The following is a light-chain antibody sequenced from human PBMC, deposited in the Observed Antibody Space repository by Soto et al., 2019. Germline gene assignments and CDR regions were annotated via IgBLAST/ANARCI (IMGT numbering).Light chain of an antibody. CDR2: DAS. CDR1: QTISSY. Sequence: DIQVTQSPTFLSLCVGDRLTISCRASQTISSYLSWYQQKVGEAPKRLIYDASSLQSGVPSRFSACGSGTEFTLVITALHREDFATYFCQQTYTFPFTFGPGTKV. CDR3: QQTYTFPFT. J-gene: IGKJ3*01. V-gene: IGKV1-39*01.